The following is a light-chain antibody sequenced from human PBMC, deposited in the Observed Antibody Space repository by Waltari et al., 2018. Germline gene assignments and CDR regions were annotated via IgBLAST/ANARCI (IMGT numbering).Light chain of an antibody. CDR1: QSVFSNY. J-gene: IGKJ2*01. CDR3: QQYGISYA. V-gene: IGKV3-20*01. Sequence: ENVLTQSPGTLSLSPGERATLSCRASQSVFSNYLAWYQQEPGQAPRVLIYGASSRAPGTPGRFSGSGSGTDFTLTISRLEPEDFAVYYCQQYGISYAFGQGTRLEIK. CDR2: GAS.